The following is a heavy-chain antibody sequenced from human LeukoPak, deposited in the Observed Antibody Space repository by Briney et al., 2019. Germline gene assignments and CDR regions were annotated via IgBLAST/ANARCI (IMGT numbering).Heavy chain of an antibody. CDR3: ARDDGY. Sequence: GGSLRLSCAASGFTFSSYAMHWVRQAPGKGLEWVAVISYDGSNKYYADSVKGRFTISRDNSKNTLYLQMNSLGAEDTAVYYCARDDGYWGQGTLVTVSS. J-gene: IGHJ4*02. V-gene: IGHV3-30-3*01. CDR2: ISYDGSNK. CDR1: GFTFSSYA.